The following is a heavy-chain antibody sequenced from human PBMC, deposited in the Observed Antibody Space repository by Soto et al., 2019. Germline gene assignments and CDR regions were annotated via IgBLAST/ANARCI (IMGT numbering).Heavy chain of an antibody. D-gene: IGHD5-18*01. CDR1: GGSISSGGYY. CDR2: IYYSGST. Sequence: SETLSLTCTVSGGSISSGGYYWSWIRQHPGKGLEWIGYIYYSGSTYYNPSLKSRVTISVDKSKNQFSLKLSSVTAADTAVYYCARGTIYSYGYASDYWGQGTLVTVSS. J-gene: IGHJ4*02. CDR3: ARGTIYSYGYASDY. V-gene: IGHV4-31*03.